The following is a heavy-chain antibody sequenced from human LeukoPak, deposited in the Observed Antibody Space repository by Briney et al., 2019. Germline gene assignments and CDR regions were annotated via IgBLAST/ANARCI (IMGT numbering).Heavy chain of an antibody. CDR3: AKGYDILTGYPGY. CDR2: ISGDGGST. J-gene: IGHJ4*02. CDR1: GFTFDDYA. D-gene: IGHD3-9*01. V-gene: IGHV3-43*02. Sequence: GGSLRLSCAPSGFTFDDYAMHWVRQAAGKGLEWVSLISGDGGSTYYAVSVKGRFTISRDNSKNSLYLQMNSLRTEDTALYYCAKGYDILTGYPGYWGQGTLVTVSS.